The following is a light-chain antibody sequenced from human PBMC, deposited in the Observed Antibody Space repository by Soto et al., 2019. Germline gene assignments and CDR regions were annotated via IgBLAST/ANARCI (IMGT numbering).Light chain of an antibody. CDR2: GAS. J-gene: IGKJ2*01. V-gene: IGKV3-20*01. Sequence: EIVLTQSPGTLSLSPGERVTLSCRASQSVRRNSLAWYHQKPGQAPRLLIYGASSRATGIPDRFSGSGSGTDFTLTISRLEPEDFAVYYCQQYDRSPYDFGQGTTLEIK. CDR1: QSVRRNS. CDR3: QQYDRSPYD.